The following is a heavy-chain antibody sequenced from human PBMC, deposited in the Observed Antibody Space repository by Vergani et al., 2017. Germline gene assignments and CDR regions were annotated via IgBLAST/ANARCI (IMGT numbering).Heavy chain of an antibody. J-gene: IGHJ4*02. D-gene: IGHD3-3*01. CDR1: GFTFDDYG. CDR2: INWNGGST. V-gene: IGHV3-20*04. CDR3: ARESNAYYDFWSGYYTQYYFDY. Sequence: EVQLVESGGGVVRPGGSLRLSCAASGFTFDDYGMSWVRHAPGKGLEWVSGINWNGGSTGYADSVKGRFTISRDNAKNSLYLQMNSLRAEDTALYYCARESNAYYDFWSGYYTQYYFDYWGQGTLVTVSS.